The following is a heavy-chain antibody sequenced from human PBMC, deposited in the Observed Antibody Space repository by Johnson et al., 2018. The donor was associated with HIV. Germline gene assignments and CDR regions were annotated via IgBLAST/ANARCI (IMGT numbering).Heavy chain of an antibody. J-gene: IGHJ3*02. D-gene: IGHD2-8*02. CDR2: IKRKTDGGTT. CDR3: ARVRTGRENAFDI. Sequence: VQLVESGGGLVKPGGSLKVSCAASGFTFSNVWMHWVRQAPGKGLEWVGRIKRKTDGGTTDYAAPVKGIFTISRDDSKTTLYLQMNSLRAEDTAVYYCARVRTGRENAFDIWGQGTMVTVSS. CDR1: GFTFSNVW. V-gene: IGHV3-15*01.